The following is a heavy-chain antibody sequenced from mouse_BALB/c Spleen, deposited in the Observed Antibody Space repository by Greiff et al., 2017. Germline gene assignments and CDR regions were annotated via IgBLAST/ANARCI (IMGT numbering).Heavy chain of an antibody. CDR2: IYWDDDK. V-gene: IGHV8-12*01. CDR1: GFSLSTSGMG. D-gene: IGHD2-12*01. J-gene: IGHJ4*01. CDR3: ARYDGLYAMDY. Sequence: QVTLKVSGPGILQPSQTLSLTCSFSGFSLSTSGMGVSWIRQPSGKGLEWLAHIYWDDDKRYNPSLKSRLTISKDTSSNQVFLKITSVDTADTATYYCARYDGLYAMDYWGQGTSVTVSS.